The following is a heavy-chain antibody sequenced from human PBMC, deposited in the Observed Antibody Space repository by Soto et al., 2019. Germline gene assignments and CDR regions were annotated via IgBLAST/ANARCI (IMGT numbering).Heavy chain of an antibody. D-gene: IGHD3-10*01. CDR2: INHSGST. CDR1: GGSFSGYY. V-gene: IGHV4-34*01. Sequence: SETLSLTCAVYGGSFSGYYWSWIRQPPGKGLEWIGEINHSGSTNYNPSLKSRVSISLDKSRNQFSLRLSSMTAADTAVYYCARGHYFGSGSTDWGHGTLVT. CDR3: ARGHYFGSGSTD. J-gene: IGHJ4*01.